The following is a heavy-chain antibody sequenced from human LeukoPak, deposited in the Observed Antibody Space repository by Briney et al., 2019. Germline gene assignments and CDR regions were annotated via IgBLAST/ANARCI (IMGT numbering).Heavy chain of an antibody. CDR2: VYNSWST. V-gene: IGHV4-59*01. CDR1: GGSINSYY. CDR3: ARLRSGMDV. Sequence: SETLSLTCTVSGGSINSYYWTWIRQPPGKGLEWIANVYNSWSTNYNPCLKSRVTISVDMFNNQFSLKLTSVTAADTADYYCARLRSGMDVWGQGTTVTVSS. J-gene: IGHJ6*02.